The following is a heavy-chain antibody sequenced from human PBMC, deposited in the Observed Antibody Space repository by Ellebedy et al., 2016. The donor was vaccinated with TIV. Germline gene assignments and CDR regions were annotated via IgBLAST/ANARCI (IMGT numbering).Heavy chain of an antibody. J-gene: IGHJ3*02. CDR3: AKDYIGGDGRWVYDI. D-gene: IGHD3-16*01. CDR2: INCNSGGT. CDR1: GYTFTGYY. Sequence: AASVKVSCKASGYTFTGYYLHWVRQAPGQGLEWMGWINCNSGGTNYAQEFQGRFTISRDNSKNTLSLQMNSLRAEDTGTYYCAKDYIGGDGRWVYDIWGQGTMVTVSS. V-gene: IGHV1-2*02.